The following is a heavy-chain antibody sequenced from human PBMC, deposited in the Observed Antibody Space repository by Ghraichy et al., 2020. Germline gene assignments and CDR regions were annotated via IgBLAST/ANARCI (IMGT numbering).Heavy chain of an antibody. J-gene: IGHJ5*02. Sequence: GSLRLSCAVSGGSISSSSYYWGWIRQPPGKGLGWIGSIYYSGSTYYNPSLKSRVTMSVDTSKTQFSLKLTSVTAADAAVYYCARQTVYCSGGSCYPDGWFDPWGQGTLVTVSS. D-gene: IGHD2-15*01. CDR3: ARQTVYCSGGSCYPDGWFDP. V-gene: IGHV4-39*01. CDR2: IYYSGST. CDR1: GGSISSSSYY.